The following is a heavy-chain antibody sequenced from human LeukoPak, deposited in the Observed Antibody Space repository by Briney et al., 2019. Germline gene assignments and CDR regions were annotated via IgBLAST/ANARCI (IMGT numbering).Heavy chain of an antibody. D-gene: IGHD3-3*01. CDR1: GGSISSSSYY. CDR3: ARHEKQGRIWSGHRAFDY. J-gene: IGHJ4*02. Sequence: PSETLSLTCTVSGGSISSSSYYWGWIRQPPGKGLEWIGSIYYSGSTYYNPSLKSRVTISVDTSKNQFSLKLSSVTAADTAVYYCARHEKQGRIWSGHRAFDYWGQGTLVTVSS. CDR2: IYYSGST. V-gene: IGHV4-39*01.